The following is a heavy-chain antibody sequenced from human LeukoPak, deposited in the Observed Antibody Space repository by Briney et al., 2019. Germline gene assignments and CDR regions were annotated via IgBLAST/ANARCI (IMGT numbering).Heavy chain of an antibody. J-gene: IGHJ4*02. D-gene: IGHD5-24*01. CDR1: GFTFSSYW. Sequence: GGSLRLSCAASGFTFSSYWMYWVRQAPGKGLVWVSRINSDGSSTSYADSVKGRFTISRDNAKNTLYLQMNSLRAEDTAVYYCTGVRRGWLQSFDYWGQGTLVTVSS. V-gene: IGHV3-74*01. CDR2: INSDGSST. CDR3: TGVRRGWLQSFDY.